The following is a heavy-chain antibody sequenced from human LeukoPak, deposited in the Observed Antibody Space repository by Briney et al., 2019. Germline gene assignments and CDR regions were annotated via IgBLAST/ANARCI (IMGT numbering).Heavy chain of an antibody. CDR1: GYRFTTYW. D-gene: IGHD6-6*01. Sequence: GESLKISCKGSGYRFTTYWIGWVRQMPGKGLEWMGIIYPGDSDTRYSASFQGQVTISADKSISTAYLQWSSLKASDTAMYYCARQGLSSSSDYWGQGTLVTVSS. CDR2: IYPGDSDT. V-gene: IGHV5-51*01. J-gene: IGHJ4*02. CDR3: ARQGLSSSSDY.